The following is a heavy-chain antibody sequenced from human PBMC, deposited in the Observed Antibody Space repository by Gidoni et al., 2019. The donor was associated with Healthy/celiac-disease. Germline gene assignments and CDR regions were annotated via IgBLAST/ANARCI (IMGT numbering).Heavy chain of an antibody. CDR3: ARETRGDYYYYGMDV. CDR2: ISSSSSYI. J-gene: IGHJ6*02. Sequence: EVQLVESGGGLVKPGGSLRLSCAASGFTFSSYSMNWVRQAPGKGLEWVSSISSSSSYIYYADSVKGRFTISRDNAKNSLYLQMNSLRAEDTAVYYCARETRGDYYYYGMDVWGQGTTVTVSS. CDR1: GFTFSSYS. V-gene: IGHV3-21*01.